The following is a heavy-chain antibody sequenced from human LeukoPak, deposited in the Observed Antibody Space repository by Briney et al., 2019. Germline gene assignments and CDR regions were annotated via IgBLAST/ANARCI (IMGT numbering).Heavy chain of an antibody. Sequence: PGGSLRPSCAASGFTFSSYSMNWVRQAPGKGLEWVSSISSSSSYIYYADSVKGRFTISRDNAKNSLYLQMSSLRAEDTAVYYCASTLHVVVPAAIGYFDYWGQGTLVTVSS. D-gene: IGHD2-2*02. CDR3: ASTLHVVVPAAIGYFDY. J-gene: IGHJ4*02. CDR1: GFTFSSYS. V-gene: IGHV3-21*01. CDR2: ISSSSSYI.